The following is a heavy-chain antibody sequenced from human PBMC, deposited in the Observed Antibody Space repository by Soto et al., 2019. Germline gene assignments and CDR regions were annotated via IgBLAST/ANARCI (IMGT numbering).Heavy chain of an antibody. Sequence: QLQLQESGSGLVKPSQTLSLTCAVSGGSISSGGYSWVWIRQPPGKGLEWIGYIYHSGSTYYTPSPKSLVTIAVDRSKNQFSLKMSSVTAADTAVYYCARAGGLGAVAVDYWGQGTLVTVSS. V-gene: IGHV4-30-2*01. CDR2: IYHSGST. CDR1: GGSISSGGYS. CDR3: ARAGGLGAVAVDY. D-gene: IGHD6-19*01. J-gene: IGHJ4*02.